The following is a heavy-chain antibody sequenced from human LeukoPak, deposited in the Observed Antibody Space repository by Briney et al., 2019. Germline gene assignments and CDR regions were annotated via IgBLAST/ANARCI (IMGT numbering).Heavy chain of an antibody. CDR3: ARDEEEGYCSSTSCYPQYFQH. D-gene: IGHD2-2*01. V-gene: IGHV3-21*01. J-gene: IGHJ1*01. CDR2: ISSSSSYI. CDR1: GFTFSSYS. Sequence: PGGSLRLSCAASGFTFSSYSMNWVRQAPGKGLEWVSPISSSSSYIYYADSVKGRFTISRDNAKNSLYLQMNSLRAEDTAVYYCARDEEEGYCSSTSCYPQYFQHWGQGTLVTVSS.